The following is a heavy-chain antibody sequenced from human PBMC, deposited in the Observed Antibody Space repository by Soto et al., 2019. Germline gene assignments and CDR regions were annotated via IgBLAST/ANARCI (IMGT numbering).Heavy chain of an antibody. CDR3: ARDGVGATTFFGFLDY. CDR2: IRYDGSDE. V-gene: IGHV3-33*08. D-gene: IGHD1-26*01. CDR1: ASIFKGHG. Sequence: QVQLVESGGGVVQPGGSLRLSCAASASIFKGHGMHWVRQAPGKGLEWVAIIRYDGSDEHYGDSVEGRFTIPRDNSKNMLYLQMNSLRAEDTAVYYCARDGVGATTFFGFLDYWGQGTLVTVS. J-gene: IGHJ4*02.